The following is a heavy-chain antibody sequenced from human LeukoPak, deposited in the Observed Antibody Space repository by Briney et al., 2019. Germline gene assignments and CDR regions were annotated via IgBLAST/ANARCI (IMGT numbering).Heavy chain of an antibody. Sequence: SETLSLTCAVSGYSISSGYYWGWIRQPPGKGLEWIGSIYHSESTYYNPSLKSRVTISVDTSKNQFSLKLSSVTAADTAVYYCARAVFDWGYNWFDPWGQGTLVTVSS. CDR2: IYHSEST. CDR1: GYSISSGYY. CDR3: ARAVFDWGYNWFDP. V-gene: IGHV4-38-2*01. D-gene: IGHD3-9*01. J-gene: IGHJ5*02.